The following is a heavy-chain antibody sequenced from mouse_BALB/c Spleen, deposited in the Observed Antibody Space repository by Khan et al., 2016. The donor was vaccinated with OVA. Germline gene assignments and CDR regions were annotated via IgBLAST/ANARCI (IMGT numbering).Heavy chain of an antibody. CDR3: SRSGYGFGAY. J-gene: IGHJ3*01. V-gene: IGHV1-54*01. Sequence: QVQLQQSGAELVRPGTSVKVSCKASGYAFTNYLIEWVKQRPGRGLEWIGVINPGSGGTNYNEKFKGKATLTADKSSSTAYMQLSSLTSDDSAVYFCSRSGYGFGAYWGPGTLVTVSA. CDR2: INPGSGGT. CDR1: GYAFTNYL. D-gene: IGHD3-2*02.